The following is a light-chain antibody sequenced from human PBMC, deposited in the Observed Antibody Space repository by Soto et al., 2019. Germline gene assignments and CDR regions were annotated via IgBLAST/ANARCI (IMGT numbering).Light chain of an antibody. CDR3: TSFTSSSTLYV. CDR1: SSDVGGYNS. V-gene: IGLV2-14*01. Sequence: QSVLTQPASVSGSPGQSITISCTGTSSDVGGYNSVSWYQQHPGTAPKVMIYDVSNRPSGVSNRFSGSKSGNTASLTISGLQAEDEADYYSTSFTSSSTLYVFGTGTKVTVL. CDR2: DVS. J-gene: IGLJ1*01.